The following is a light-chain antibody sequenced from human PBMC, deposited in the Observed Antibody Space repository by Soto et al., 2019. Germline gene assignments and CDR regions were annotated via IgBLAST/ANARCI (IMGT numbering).Light chain of an antibody. V-gene: IGKV1-9*01. Sequence: DIQLTQSPSFLSASVGDRVTITCRASQGISSYLAWYQQKPGKAPKLLIYAASTLQSGVPLRFSGSGSGTSFTLTISSLQPEDFATYYCQQLLRYPITSGLGTRQEIK. J-gene: IGKJ5*01. CDR3: QQLLRYPIT. CDR1: QGISSY. CDR2: AAS.